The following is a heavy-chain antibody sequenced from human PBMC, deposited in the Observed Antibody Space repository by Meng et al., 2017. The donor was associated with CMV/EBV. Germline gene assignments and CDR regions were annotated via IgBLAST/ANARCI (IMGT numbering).Heavy chain of an antibody. Sequence: SETLSLTCTVSGGSISSSSYYWGWIRQPPGKGLEWIGSIYYSGSTYYNPSLKSRVTISVDTSKNQFSLKLSSVTAADTAVYYCASTRSSLFDYWGQGTLVTVSS. CDR3: ASTRSSLFDY. D-gene: IGHD6-6*01. V-gene: IGHV4-39*07. CDR1: GGSISSSSYY. CDR2: IYYSGST. J-gene: IGHJ4*02.